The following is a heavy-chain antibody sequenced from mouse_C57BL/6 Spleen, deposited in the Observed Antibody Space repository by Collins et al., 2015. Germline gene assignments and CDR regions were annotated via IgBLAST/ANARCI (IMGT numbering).Heavy chain of an antibody. J-gene: IGHJ2*01. CDR1: GFTFSDYY. CDR2: INYDGSST. V-gene: IGHV5-16*01. CDR3: TRAKYGSTFDY. Sequence: MKLSCTASGFTFSDYYMAWVRRVPEKGLEWVANINYDGSSTYYLDSLKSRFIISRDNAKNILYLQMSSLKSEDTATYYCTRAKYGSTFDYWGQGTTLTVSS. D-gene: IGHD1-1*01.